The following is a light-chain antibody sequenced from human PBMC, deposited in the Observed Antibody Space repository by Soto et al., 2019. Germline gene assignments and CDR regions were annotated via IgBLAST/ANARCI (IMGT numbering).Light chain of an antibody. J-gene: IGKJ2*01. CDR3: QQYGTSPVT. CDR2: FTS. Sequence: TQSPSTLSATAGDRVTITCRASQTVSDNFLAWYQQKPGQSPRLLIYFTSSRATGIPDRFRGSGSGTDFTLTISRLEPEDFAVYYCQQYGTSPVTFGQGTKLEIQ. CDR1: QTVSDNF. V-gene: IGKV3-20*01.